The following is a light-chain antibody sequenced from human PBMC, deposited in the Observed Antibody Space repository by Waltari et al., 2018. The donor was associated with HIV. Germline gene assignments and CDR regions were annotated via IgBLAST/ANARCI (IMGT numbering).Light chain of an antibody. J-gene: IGLJ3*02. CDR1: SSHIGAVYD. CDR2: GNS. CDR3: QSYDSSLSGSV. Sequence: QSVLTHPPSVPGAPGQRVTISCTGSSSHIGAVYDVPWYQQRPGTAPKLLIYGNSNRPSGVPDRFSGSKSGTSASLAITGLQAEDEADYYCQSYDSSLSGSVFGGGTKLTVL. V-gene: IGLV1-40*01.